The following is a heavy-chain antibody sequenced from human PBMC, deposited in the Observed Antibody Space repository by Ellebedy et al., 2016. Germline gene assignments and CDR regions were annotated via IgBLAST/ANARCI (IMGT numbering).Heavy chain of an antibody. CDR1: GGSISTYY. CDR3: ARARVAAGTDDY. J-gene: IGHJ4*02. V-gene: IGHV4-59*01. CDR2: LFYTGST. Sequence: SETLSLXXTVSGGSISTYYWSWIRQPPGKGLEWIGYLFYTGSTNYNPSLKSRVTISLDTSKNQFSLKLTSVTAADTAVYYCARARVAAGTDDYWGQGTLVTVSS. D-gene: IGHD6-13*01.